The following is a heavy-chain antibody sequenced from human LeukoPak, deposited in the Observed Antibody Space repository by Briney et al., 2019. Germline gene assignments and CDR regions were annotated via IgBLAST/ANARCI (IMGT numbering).Heavy chain of an antibody. J-gene: IGHJ4*02. Sequence: PGGSLRLSCAASGFTVSSNYMSWVRQAPGKGLEWGSVIYSGGSTYYADSVKGRFTISRDNSKNTLYLQMNSLRAEDTAVYYCALSRHGELRLGELSLNYWGQGTLVTVSS. CDR3: ALSRHGELRLGELSLNY. D-gene: IGHD3-16*02. CDR2: IYSGGST. CDR1: GFTVSSNY. V-gene: IGHV3-53*01.